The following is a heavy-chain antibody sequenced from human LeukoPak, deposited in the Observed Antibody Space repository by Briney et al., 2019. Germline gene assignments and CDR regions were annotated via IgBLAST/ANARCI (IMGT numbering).Heavy chain of an antibody. CDR3: ARSGSGSYYMEY. D-gene: IGHD3-10*01. Sequence: ASVKVSCKASGYTFTSYGVNWVRQAPGQGLELMGWISAYNGNTNYAQKLQGRVTMTTDTSTSTAYMELRSLRSDDTAVYYCARSGSGSYYMEYWGQGTLVTVSS. J-gene: IGHJ4*02. CDR2: ISAYNGNT. CDR1: GYTFTSYG. V-gene: IGHV1-18*01.